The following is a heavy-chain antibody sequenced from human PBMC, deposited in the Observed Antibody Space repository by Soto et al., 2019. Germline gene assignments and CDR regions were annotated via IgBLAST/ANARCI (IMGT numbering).Heavy chain of an antibody. V-gene: IGHV5-51*01. CDR1: GYIFIDYW. D-gene: IGHD2-15*01. J-gene: IGHJ4*02. CDR2: VYPRDSDT. Sequence: PGESLKISWKASGYIFIDYWIGWVRQMPGKGLEWMGIVYPRDSDTRNSPSFQGQVTISADRSTGTAFLQWRSLKASDTALYYCARPPLPGYSIHFNSWGQGTLVTVSS. CDR3: ARPPLPGYSIHFNS.